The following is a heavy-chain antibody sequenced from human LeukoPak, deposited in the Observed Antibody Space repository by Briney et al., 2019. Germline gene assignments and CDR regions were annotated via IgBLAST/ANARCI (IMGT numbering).Heavy chain of an antibody. CDR2: IKQDGSDK. J-gene: IGHJ6*03. D-gene: IGHD3-16*02. Sequence: GGSLRLSCAASGFTFSSYWMSWVRQAPGKGLAWVANIKQDGSDKYYVDSVKGRFTISRDNAKNSLYLQMNSLRAEDTAVYYCARDRAESAWGLYDYVWGSYRHYYYYYMYVWGKGTTVTVSS. CDR3: ARDRAESAWGLYDYVWGSYRHYYYYYMYV. V-gene: IGHV3-7*01. CDR1: GFTFSSYW.